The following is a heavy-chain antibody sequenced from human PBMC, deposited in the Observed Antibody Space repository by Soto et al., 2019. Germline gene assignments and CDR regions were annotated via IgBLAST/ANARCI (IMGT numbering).Heavy chain of an antibody. V-gene: IGHV3-23*01. CDR1: GFTFSSYA. CDR3: VKDNLHSGSYEKWYFDL. CDR2: ISGSGGST. D-gene: IGHD1-26*01. Sequence: GGSLRLSCAASGFTFSSYAMSWVRQAPGKGLEWVSAISGSGGSTYYADSVKGRFTISRDNSKNTLFLEMSSLRPEDTAVYYCVKDNLHSGSYEKWYFDLWGRGTLVTVSS. J-gene: IGHJ2*01.